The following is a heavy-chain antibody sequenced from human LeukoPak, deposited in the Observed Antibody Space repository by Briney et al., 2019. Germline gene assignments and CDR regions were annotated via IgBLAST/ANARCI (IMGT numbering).Heavy chain of an antibody. CDR3: ARAALSQGGAFDI. Sequence: GGSLRLSCAASGFTFSSYSMNWVRQAPGKGLEWVSYISSSSSTIYYADSVKGRFTISKDNAKNSLYLQMNSLRAEDTAVYYCARAALSQGGAFDIWGQGTMVTVSS. V-gene: IGHV3-48*01. CDR2: ISSSSSTI. CDR1: GFTFSSYS. J-gene: IGHJ3*02.